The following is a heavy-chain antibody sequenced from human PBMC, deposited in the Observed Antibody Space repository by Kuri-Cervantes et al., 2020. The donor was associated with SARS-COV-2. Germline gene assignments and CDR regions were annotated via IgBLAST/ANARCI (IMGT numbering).Heavy chain of an antibody. Sequence: GESLKISCAASGFTFSSYGMHWVRQAPGKGPEWVAVIWYDGSNKDYADSVKGRFTISRDNSKNTLYLQMNSLRAEDTAVYYCARDRYYDSSGPMIDYWGQGTLVTVSS. CDR3: ARDRYYDSSGPMIDY. J-gene: IGHJ4*02. V-gene: IGHV3-33*01. CDR2: IWYDGSNK. CDR1: GFTFSSYG. D-gene: IGHD3-22*01.